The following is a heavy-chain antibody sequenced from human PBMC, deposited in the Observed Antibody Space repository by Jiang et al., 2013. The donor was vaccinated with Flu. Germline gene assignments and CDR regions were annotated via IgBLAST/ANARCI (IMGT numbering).Heavy chain of an antibody. D-gene: IGHD6-6*01. Sequence: LLKPSETLSLTCTVSSGSISSSDHHWGWVRQPPGKGLEWIGSIYSSGKTYYKPSLRSRVTISIDTRKNQFFLKLSSVTAADTAVYYCAREHSSSSDYWGQGTLVTVSS. V-gene: IGHV4-39*07. CDR2: IYSSGKT. CDR3: AREHSSSSDY. J-gene: IGHJ4*02. CDR1: SGSISSSDHH.